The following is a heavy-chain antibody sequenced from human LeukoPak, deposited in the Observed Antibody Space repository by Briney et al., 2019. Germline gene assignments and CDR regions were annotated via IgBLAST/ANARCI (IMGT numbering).Heavy chain of an antibody. Sequence: NPSETLSLTCTVSGGSISSSSYYWGWIRQPPGKELEWIGSIYYSGSTYYNPSLKSRVTISVDTSKNQFSLKLSSVTAADTAVYYCARHKWYYDSSGYLNNWFDPWGQGTLVTVSS. V-gene: IGHV4-39*01. CDR2: IYYSGST. J-gene: IGHJ5*02. CDR1: GGSISSSSYY. D-gene: IGHD3-22*01. CDR3: ARHKWYYDSSGYLNNWFDP.